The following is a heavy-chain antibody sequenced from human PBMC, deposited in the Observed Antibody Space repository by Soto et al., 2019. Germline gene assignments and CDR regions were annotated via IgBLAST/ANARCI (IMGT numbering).Heavy chain of an antibody. J-gene: IGHJ4*02. D-gene: IGHD5-18*01. Sequence: SAKVSCKASEKTFSTYSLHWVQQAPGQGLEWMGVINPTTTTTTDAQKFQGRVTMTRDTSTSTVFLELSSLRSGDTAVYYCTSRRDWTAVDPLDYWGLGTLVTVS. CDR1: EKTFSTYS. CDR2: INPTTTTT. V-gene: IGHV1-46*03. CDR3: TSRRDWTAVDPLDY.